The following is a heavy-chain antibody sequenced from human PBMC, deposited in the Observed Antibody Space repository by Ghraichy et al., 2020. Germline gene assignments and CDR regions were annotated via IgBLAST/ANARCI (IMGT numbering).Heavy chain of an antibody. CDR2: IYYSGST. CDR1: GTSINSHY. J-gene: IGHJ4*02. D-gene: IGHD2-21*02. Sequence: SETLSLTCNVSGTSINSHYWSWIRQSPGKGLEWIGYIYYSGSTNYNPSLESRVTMSVDTSKNQFSLRLSSVTAADTAVYFCARVKTVSRLDYWGQGTLGTVSS. CDR3: ARVKTVSRLDY. V-gene: IGHV4-59*11.